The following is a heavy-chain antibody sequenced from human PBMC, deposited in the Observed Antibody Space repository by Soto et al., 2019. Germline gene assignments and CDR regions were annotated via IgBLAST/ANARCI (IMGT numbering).Heavy chain of an antibody. J-gene: IGHJ4*02. V-gene: IGHV4-59*01. Sequence: ETLSLTCTVSGGSISSYYWSWIRQPPGKGLEWIGYIYYSGSTNYNPSLKSRVTISVDTSKNQFSLKLSSVTAADTAVFYCARDGYNMMFDYWGQGTLVTVSS. CDR3: ARDGYNMMFDY. CDR2: IYYSGST. CDR1: GGSISSYY. D-gene: IGHD5-12*01.